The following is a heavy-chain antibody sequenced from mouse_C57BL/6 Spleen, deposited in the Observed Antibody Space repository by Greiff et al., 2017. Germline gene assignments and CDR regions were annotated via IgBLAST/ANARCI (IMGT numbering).Heavy chain of an antibody. V-gene: IGHV1-82*01. J-gene: IGHJ2*01. D-gene: IGHD2-3*01. Sequence: QVQLQQSGPELVQPGASVKISCKASGYAFSSSWMNWVKQRPGTGLEWIGRIYPGDGDTNYNGKFKGKATLTADKSSSTAYMQLSSLTSEDSAVYFCARSKDGYYGDYWGQGTTLTVSS. CDR2: IYPGDGDT. CDR3: ARSKDGYYGDY. CDR1: GYAFSSSW.